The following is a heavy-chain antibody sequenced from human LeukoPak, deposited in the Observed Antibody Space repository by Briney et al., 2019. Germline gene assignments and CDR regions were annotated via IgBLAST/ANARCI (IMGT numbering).Heavy chain of an antibody. CDR2: IWYDGSHK. CDR1: GLTFSNYG. D-gene: IGHD6-13*01. CDR3: AKDGTNSSSWHYFKQ. Sequence: GGSLRLSCAASGLTFSNYGMHWVRQAPGKGLEWVADIWYDGSHKYYADSVKGRFTISRDNFKNTLYLQMNSLRVEDTAVYYCAKDGTNSSSWHYFKQWGQGTLVTVSS. J-gene: IGHJ4*02. V-gene: IGHV3-33*06.